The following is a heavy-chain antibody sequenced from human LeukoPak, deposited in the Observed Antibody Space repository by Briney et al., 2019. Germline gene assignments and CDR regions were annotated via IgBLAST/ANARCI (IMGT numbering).Heavy chain of an antibody. CDR1: GGSFGGYL. CDR2: INYNGQTT. J-gene: IGHJ6*02. V-gene: IGHV4-34*01. CDR3: TRSGLTGMRKYPRADYYYYGMDA. D-gene: IGHD1-14*01. Sequence: SETLSLTCAVSGGSFGGYLWSWIRQPPGRGLEWIGEINYNGQTTNYNPSLKSRVTISVDRSQNQFSLTLTSVTAADTAVYYCTRSGLTGMRKYPRADYYYYGMDAWGQGTAVTVSS.